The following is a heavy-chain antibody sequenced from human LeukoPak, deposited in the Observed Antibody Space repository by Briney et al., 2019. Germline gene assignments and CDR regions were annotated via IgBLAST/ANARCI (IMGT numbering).Heavy chain of an antibody. CDR2: MSSSSKYI. Sequence: GGSPRLSCAAPGFTFSSDSMNCVRQAPGKGLEWVSSMSSSSKYIYYADSVKGRFTISRDNAKNSLFLQMNSLRAEDTAVYYCARGAISIAVAADAFDIWGQGTMVTVSS. CDR1: GFTFSSDS. V-gene: IGHV3-21*01. CDR3: ARGAISIAVAADAFDI. D-gene: IGHD6-19*01. J-gene: IGHJ3*02.